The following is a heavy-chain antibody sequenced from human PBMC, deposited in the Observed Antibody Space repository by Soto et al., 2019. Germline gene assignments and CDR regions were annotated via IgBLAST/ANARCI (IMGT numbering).Heavy chain of an antibody. CDR1: GYTFTSYG. CDR3: ARDQERVPAANVYYGMDV. V-gene: IGHV1-18*01. CDR2: ISAYNGNT. D-gene: IGHD2-2*01. Sequence: QVQLVQSGAEVKKPGASVKVSCKASGYTFTSYGISWVRQAPGQGLEWMGWISAYNGNTNYAQELQGRVTMTTDTSTSTAYMELRSLRSDDTAVYYCARDQERVPAANVYYGMDVWGQGTTVTVSS. J-gene: IGHJ6*02.